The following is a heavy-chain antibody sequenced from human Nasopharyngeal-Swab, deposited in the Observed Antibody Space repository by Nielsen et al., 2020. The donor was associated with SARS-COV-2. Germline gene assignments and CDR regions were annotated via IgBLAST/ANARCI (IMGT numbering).Heavy chain of an antibody. D-gene: IGHD6-13*01. Sequence: WIRQPPGKGLEWIGSIYYSGSTNYNPSLKSRVTISVDTSKNQFSLKLSSVTAADTAVYYCARGDGSSSWPNFDYWGQGTLVTVSS. CDR3: ARGDGSSSWPNFDY. V-gene: IGHV4-59*01. J-gene: IGHJ4*02. CDR2: IYYSGST.